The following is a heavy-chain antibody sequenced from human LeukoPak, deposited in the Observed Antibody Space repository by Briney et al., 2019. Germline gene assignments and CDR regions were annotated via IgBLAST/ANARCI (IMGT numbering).Heavy chain of an antibody. D-gene: IGHD3-16*01. Sequence: PGGSLRLSCAASGFTFSSYTMNWVRQAPGKGLEWVASINHNGNVNYYVDSVKGRFTISGDNAKNSLYLQMSILRAEDTAVYFCARGGGLDVWGQGATVTVSS. CDR3: ARGGGLDV. CDR1: GFTFSSYT. CDR2: INHNGNVN. V-gene: IGHV3-7*03. J-gene: IGHJ6*02.